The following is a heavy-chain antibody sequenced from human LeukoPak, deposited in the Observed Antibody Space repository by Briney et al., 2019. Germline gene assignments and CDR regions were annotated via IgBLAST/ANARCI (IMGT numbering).Heavy chain of an antibody. CDR2: IYYSGST. CDR1: GGSISSYY. CDR3: ASFCSGGSCYSGGDAFDI. D-gene: IGHD2-15*01. J-gene: IGHJ3*02. V-gene: IGHV4-59*01. Sequence: SETLSLTCTVSGGSISSYYWSWIRQPPGKGLEWIGYIYYSGSTNYNPSLKSRVTISVDMSKNQFSLKLSSVPAADTAVYCCASFCSGGSCYSGGDAFDIWGQGTMVTVSS.